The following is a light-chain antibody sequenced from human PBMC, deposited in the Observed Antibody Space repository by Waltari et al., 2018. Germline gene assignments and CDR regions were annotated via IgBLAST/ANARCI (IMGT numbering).Light chain of an antibody. CDR1: SSNIGSNT. Sequence: QSVLTQPPSASGTPGQRVTISCSGSSSNIGSNTVNWYQQLPGTAPQLLIYSNNQRPSRVPTRFAGSKSGTSASLAISGLQSEDEAYYYCAAWDDSLNGRGVFGGGTKLTVL. V-gene: IGLV1-44*01. J-gene: IGLJ2*01. CDR2: SNN. CDR3: AAWDDSLNGRGV.